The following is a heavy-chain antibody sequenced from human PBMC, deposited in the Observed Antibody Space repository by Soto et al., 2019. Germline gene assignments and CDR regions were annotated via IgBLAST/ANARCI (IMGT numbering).Heavy chain of an antibody. D-gene: IGHD3-10*01. CDR1: GFTFSSYA. V-gene: IGHV3-23*01. Sequence: PGWSLRLSCSASGFTFSSYAMSWVRQAPGKGLGWVSAISGSGGSTYYADSVKGRFTISRDNSKNTLYLQMNSLRAEDTAVYYCAKDPPGGVINGMDVWGQGTTVTVSS. CDR3: AKDPPGGVINGMDV. CDR2: ISGSGGST. J-gene: IGHJ6*02.